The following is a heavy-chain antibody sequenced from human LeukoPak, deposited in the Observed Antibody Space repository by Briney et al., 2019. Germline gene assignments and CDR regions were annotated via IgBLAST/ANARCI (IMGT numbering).Heavy chain of an antibody. CDR3: ARDEYSSSWYWFDP. V-gene: IGHV4-34*01. CDR2: INHSGST. J-gene: IGHJ5*02. D-gene: IGHD6-13*01. CDR1: GGSFSGYY. Sequence: SETLSLTCAVYGGSFSGYYWSWIRQPPGKGLEWIGEINHSGSTYYNPSLKSRVTISVDTSKNQFSLKLSSVTAADTAVYYCARDEYSSSWYWFDPWGQGTLVTVSS.